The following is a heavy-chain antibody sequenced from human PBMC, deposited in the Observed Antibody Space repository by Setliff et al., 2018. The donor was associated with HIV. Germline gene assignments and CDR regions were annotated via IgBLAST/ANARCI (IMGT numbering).Heavy chain of an antibody. V-gene: IGHV4-34*01. Sequence: SETLSLTCAVYGASFSGYYWSWVRQPPGKGLEWIGEINHTGSTYYKPSLKSRVTISVDTSKNQFSLRLSSVAAGDTAVYYCARSIVPVASGYYYFEYWGQGTLVTVSS. CDR1: GASFSGYY. D-gene: IGHD3-3*01. J-gene: IGHJ4*02. CDR2: INHTGST. CDR3: ARSIVPVASGYYYFEY.